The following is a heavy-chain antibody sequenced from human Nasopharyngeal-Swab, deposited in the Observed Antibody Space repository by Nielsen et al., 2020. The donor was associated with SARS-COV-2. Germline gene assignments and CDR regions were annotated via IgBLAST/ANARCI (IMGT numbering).Heavy chain of an antibody. D-gene: IGHD3-3*01. CDR3: ARGGESGYYTTTKISPDY. Sequence: SVTVSCQASGYTFPSYYMHWVRPAPAHGLEWMGIINPSGGSTSYAQKFQGRVTMTRDTSTSTVYMELSSLRSEDTAVYYCARGGESGYYTTTKISPDYWGQGTLVTVSS. V-gene: IGHV1-46*01. CDR1: GYTFPSYY. CDR2: INPSGGST. J-gene: IGHJ4*02.